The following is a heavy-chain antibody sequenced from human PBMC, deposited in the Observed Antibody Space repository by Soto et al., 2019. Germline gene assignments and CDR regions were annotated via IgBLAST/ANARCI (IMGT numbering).Heavy chain of an antibody. V-gene: IGHV1-18*01. CDR1: GYTFSSYG. CDR2: ISGYTGYT. D-gene: IGHD3-22*01. Sequence: GASVKVSCKASGYTFSSYGISWVRQAPGQGLEWMGWISGYTGYTDYAQTLQGRVTMTTDTSTSTAYMELRSLRSDDTAVYYCARASYYDSRGYWDYFDYWGQGTLVTVSS. J-gene: IGHJ4*02. CDR3: ARASYYDSRGYWDYFDY.